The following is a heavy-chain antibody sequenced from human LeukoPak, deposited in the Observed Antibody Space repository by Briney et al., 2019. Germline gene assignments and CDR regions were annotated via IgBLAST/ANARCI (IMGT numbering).Heavy chain of an antibody. CDR3: AKDPHRRYYYDSSGYYP. CDR1: GFTFSSYA. CDR2: ISGSGGST. D-gene: IGHD3-22*01. J-gene: IGHJ5*02. V-gene: IGHV3-23*01. Sequence: PGGSLRLSCAASGFTFSSYAMGWVRQAPWKGLEWVSAISGSGGSTYYADSVKGRFTISRDNSKNTLYLQMNSLRAEDTAVYYCAKDPHRRYYYDSSGYYPWGQGTLVTVSS.